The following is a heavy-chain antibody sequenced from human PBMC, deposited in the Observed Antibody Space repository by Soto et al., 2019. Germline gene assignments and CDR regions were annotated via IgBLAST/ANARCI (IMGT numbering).Heavy chain of an antibody. V-gene: IGHV4-59*01. CDR2: IYYSGST. J-gene: IGHJ6*02. CDR1: GGSISSYY. CDR3: ARVLGLRHGMDV. D-gene: IGHD4-17*01. Sequence: LSFTCTVSGGSISSYYWSWIRQPPGKGLEWIGYIYYSGSTNYNPSLKSRVTISVDTSKNQFSLKLSSVTAADTAVYYCARVLGLRHGMDVWGQGTTVTVSS.